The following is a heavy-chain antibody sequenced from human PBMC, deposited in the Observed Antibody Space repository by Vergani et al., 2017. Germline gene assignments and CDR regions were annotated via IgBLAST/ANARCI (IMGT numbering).Heavy chain of an antibody. CDR2: ISGSGGST. Sequence: EVQLLESGGGLVQPGGSLRLSCAASGFTFSSYAMSWVRQAPGKGLEWVSAISGSGGSTYYADSVKGRFTISRDNSKNTLYLQMNSLRAEDTAVYYCAKDFCSSTSCYTPPHAFDIWGQGTMVTVSS. CDR1: GFTFSSYA. V-gene: IGHV3-23*01. D-gene: IGHD2-2*02. J-gene: IGHJ3*02. CDR3: AKDFCSSTSCYTPPHAFDI.